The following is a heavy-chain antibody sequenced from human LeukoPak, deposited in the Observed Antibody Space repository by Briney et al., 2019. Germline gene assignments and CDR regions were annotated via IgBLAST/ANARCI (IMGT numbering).Heavy chain of an antibody. Sequence: GGSLRLSCAASGFTFSSYSVNWVRQAPGKGLEWVSYISSSSSTIYYADSVKGRFTISRDNAKNSLYLQMNSLRAEDTAVYYCARCMTSCYYEHWGQGTLVTVSS. J-gene: IGHJ4*02. CDR3: ARCMTSCYYEH. CDR2: ISSSSSTI. CDR1: GFTFSSYS. D-gene: IGHD3-22*01. V-gene: IGHV3-48*01.